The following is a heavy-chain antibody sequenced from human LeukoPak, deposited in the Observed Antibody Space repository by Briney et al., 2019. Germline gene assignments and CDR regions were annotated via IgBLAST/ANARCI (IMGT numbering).Heavy chain of an antibody. CDR2: IYHSGST. CDR1: GYSLSSGYY. D-gene: IGHD3-3*01. J-gene: IGHJ5*02. Sequence: SETLSLTCTVSGYSLSSGYYWGWIRPPPGKGLEWIGSIYHSGSTYYNPSLKSRVTISVDTSKNQFSLKLSSVTAADTAVYYCARGVFDFWSGYYRYNWFDPWGQGTLVTVSS. CDR3: ARGVFDFWSGYYRYNWFDP. V-gene: IGHV4-38-2*02.